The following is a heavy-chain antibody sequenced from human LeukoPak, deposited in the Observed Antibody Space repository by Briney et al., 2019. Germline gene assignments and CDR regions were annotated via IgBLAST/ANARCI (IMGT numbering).Heavy chain of an antibody. V-gene: IGHV1-46*01. CDR3: AREDIVVVPAAVNEY. Sequence: ASVKVSCKASGYTFTSYYMQWVRQAPGQGLEWMGIINPSGGSTSYAQKFQGRVTMTRDTSTSTAYMELSSLRSEDTAVYYCAREDIVVVPAAVNEYWGQGTLVTVSS. CDR1: GYTFTSYY. CDR2: INPSGGST. J-gene: IGHJ4*02. D-gene: IGHD2-2*01.